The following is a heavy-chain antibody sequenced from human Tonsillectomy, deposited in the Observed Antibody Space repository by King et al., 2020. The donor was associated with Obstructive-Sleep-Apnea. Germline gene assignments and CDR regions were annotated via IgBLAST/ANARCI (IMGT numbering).Heavy chain of an antibody. V-gene: IGHV4-59*08. CDR2: IHYNWST. Sequence: QLQESGPGLGKPSETLSLTCTGSGGSISSYYWSWIRQPPGKGLEWIGYIHYNWSTNYNPSLKSRDTITVDKSKNQFSLQLRSGTAADTAVYYCARSGSGMDVWGQGTTVTVSS. CDR3: ARSGSGMDV. D-gene: IGHD1-26*01. CDR1: GGSISSYY. J-gene: IGHJ6*02.